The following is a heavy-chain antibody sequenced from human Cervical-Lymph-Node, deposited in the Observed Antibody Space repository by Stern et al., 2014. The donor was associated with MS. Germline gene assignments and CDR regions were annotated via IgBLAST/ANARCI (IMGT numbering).Heavy chain of an antibody. V-gene: IGHV3-21*01. CDR2: ITGSGTYI. Sequence: ELQLLESGGGLVKPGGSLRLSCAASGFSFSTYSMTWVRQAPGKGLEWVSSITGSGTYIYYADLVKGRFTISRDNAKNSLYLQMNSLRAEDTAVYYCARDARRGDYYGLDVWGQGTTVTVSS. CDR3: ARDARRGDYYGLDV. J-gene: IGHJ6*02. D-gene: IGHD3-10*01. CDR1: GFSFSTYS.